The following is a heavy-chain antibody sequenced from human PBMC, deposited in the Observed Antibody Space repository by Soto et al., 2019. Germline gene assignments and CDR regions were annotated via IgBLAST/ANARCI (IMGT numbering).Heavy chain of an antibody. Sequence: QAQLVQSGAEVKRPGASVKVSCRASGYRFTSYGINWVRQAPGQGLEWLGWISAYDGNTNYAQILQGRVSMTTDTSANTAYMELRSLTADDTAMYYCARGGYYDSSGSRNYYYYGMNVWGQGTTVTVSS. CDR2: ISAYDGNT. J-gene: IGHJ6*02. CDR3: ARGGYYDSSGSRNYYYYGMNV. CDR1: GYRFTSYG. D-gene: IGHD3-22*01. V-gene: IGHV1-18*01.